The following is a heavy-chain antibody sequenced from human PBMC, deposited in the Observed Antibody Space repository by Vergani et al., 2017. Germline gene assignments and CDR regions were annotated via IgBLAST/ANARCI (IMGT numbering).Heavy chain of an antibody. V-gene: IGHV3-23*04. CDR3: AKQYFVSGNYLFDY. CDR2: ISGSGVSA. CDR1: GFTFSNYW. D-gene: IGHD3-10*01. Sequence: VQLVESGGGLVQPGGSLRLSCTASGFTFSNYWMQWVRQAPGKGLMWVSGISGSGVSAYYTDSVKGRFTISRDNSKNMLFLQMNNLRTEDTAIYYCAKQYFVSGNYLFDYWGQGTLVTVSS. J-gene: IGHJ4*02.